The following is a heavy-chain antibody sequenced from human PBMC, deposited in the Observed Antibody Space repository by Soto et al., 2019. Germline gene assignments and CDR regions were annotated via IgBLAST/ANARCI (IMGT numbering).Heavy chain of an antibody. CDR1: GYTFTSYG. D-gene: IGHD6-13*01. CDR3: ARKSVAAATYGMAV. V-gene: IGHV1-18*01. Sequence: GASVKVSCKASGYTFTSYGISWVRQAPGQGLEWMGWISAHNGNTNYAQKLQGRVTMTTDTSTSTAYMELRSLRSDDTAVYYCARKSVAAATYGMAVWGQGTTVTVSS. CDR2: ISAHNGNT. J-gene: IGHJ6*02.